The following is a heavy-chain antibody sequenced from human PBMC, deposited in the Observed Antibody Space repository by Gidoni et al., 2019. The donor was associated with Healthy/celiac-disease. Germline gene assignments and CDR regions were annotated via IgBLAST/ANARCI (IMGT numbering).Heavy chain of an antibody. Sequence: QLQLQESGPGLVKPSETLSLTCTVSGGSISSSSYYWGWIRQPPGKGLVWIGSIYYSGSTYYNPSLKSRVTISVDTSKNQFSLKLSSVTAADTAVYYCARGTTGYYYYMDVWGKGTTVTVSS. CDR1: GGSISSSSYY. D-gene: IGHD4-17*01. CDR3: ARGTTGYYYYMDV. V-gene: IGHV4-39*01. J-gene: IGHJ6*03. CDR2: IYYSGST.